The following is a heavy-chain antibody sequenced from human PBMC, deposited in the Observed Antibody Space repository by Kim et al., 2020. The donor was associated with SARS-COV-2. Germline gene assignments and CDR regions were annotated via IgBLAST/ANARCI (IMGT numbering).Heavy chain of an antibody. CDR2: INHSGST. J-gene: IGHJ4*02. CDR1: GGSFSGYY. CDR3: ARGLQRGYCSSTSCLRWGYYFDY. Sequence: SETLSLTCAVYGGSFSGYYWSWIRQPPGKGLEWIGEINHSGSTNYNPSLKSRVTISVDTSKNQFSLKLSSVTAADTAVYYCARGLQRGYCSSTSCLRWGYYFDYWGQGTLVTVSS. D-gene: IGHD2-2*01. V-gene: IGHV4-34*01.